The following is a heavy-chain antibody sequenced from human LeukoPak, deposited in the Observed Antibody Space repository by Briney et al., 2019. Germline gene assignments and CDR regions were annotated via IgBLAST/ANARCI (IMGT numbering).Heavy chain of an antibody. J-gene: IGHJ4*02. CDR1: GFTVGSNY. V-gene: IGHV3-53*01. Sequence: GGSLRLSCAASGFTVGSNYLIWVRQAPGKGLEWVSTIYTGGNTYYAASVKGRFTISRDFSKNTVFLHMNSLRAEDTAMYYCARGDDSGYYDYFDYWGQGALVTVSS. CDR2: IYTGGNT. D-gene: IGHD3-22*01. CDR3: ARGDDSGYYDYFDY.